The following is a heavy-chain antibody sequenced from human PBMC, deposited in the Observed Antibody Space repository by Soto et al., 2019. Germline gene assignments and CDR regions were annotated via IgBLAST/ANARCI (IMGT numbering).Heavy chain of an antibody. D-gene: IGHD1-26*01. V-gene: IGHV3-15*07. Sequence: GGSLRVSCGASGFTFSNAWINWVRQAPRKGLEWVGRIKSKTDGGTPDYAAPVKGRFAISRDDSKNMVYLQMNSLKTEDTGIYYCHTDSYSSIIIVRFEYWGHGTLVTVSS. J-gene: IGHJ4*01. CDR1: GFTFSNAW. CDR3: HTDSYSSIIIVRFEY. CDR2: IKSKTDGGTP.